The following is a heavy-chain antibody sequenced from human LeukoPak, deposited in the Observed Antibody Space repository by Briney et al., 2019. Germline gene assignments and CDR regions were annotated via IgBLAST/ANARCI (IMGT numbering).Heavy chain of an antibody. D-gene: IGHD6-6*01. CDR1: GYTFTSYG. CDR2: ISAYNGNT. Sequence: ASVKVSCKASGYTFTSYGISWVRQAPGQGLEWMGWISAYNGNTNYAQKLQGRVTMTTDTSTSTAYMELRSLRSDDTAVYYCARGPKALGYRSVVPYYFDYWGQGTLVTVSS. CDR3: ARGPKALGYRSVVPYYFDY. V-gene: IGHV1-18*01. J-gene: IGHJ4*02.